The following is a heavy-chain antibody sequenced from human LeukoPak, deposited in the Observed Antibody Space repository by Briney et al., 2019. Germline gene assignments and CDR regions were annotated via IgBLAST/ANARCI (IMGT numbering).Heavy chain of an antibody. CDR1: GYTFTGYY. V-gene: IGHV1-8*03. CDR2: MNPNSGNT. D-gene: IGHD1-1*01. Sequence: ASVKVSCKASGYTFTGYYMHWVRQATGQGLEWMGWMNPNSGNTGYAQKFQGRVTITRNTSISTAYTELSSLRSEDTAVYYCARGLEERTKDYYYYYMDAWGKGTTVTVSS. J-gene: IGHJ6*03. CDR3: ARGLEERTKDYYYYYMDA.